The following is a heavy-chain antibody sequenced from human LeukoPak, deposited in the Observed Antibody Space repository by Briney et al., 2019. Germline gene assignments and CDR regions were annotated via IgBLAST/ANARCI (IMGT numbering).Heavy chain of an antibody. D-gene: IGHD6-13*01. CDR2: INTNTGNP. Sequence: GASVKVSCKASGYTFTSYAMNWVRQAPGQGLEWMGRINTNTGNPTYAQGFTGRFVFSLDTSVSTAYLQISSLKAEDTAVYYCARDAAGIAAAGTDYWGQGTLVTVSS. CDR1: GYTFTSYA. J-gene: IGHJ4*02. CDR3: ARDAAGIAAAGTDY. V-gene: IGHV7-4-1*02.